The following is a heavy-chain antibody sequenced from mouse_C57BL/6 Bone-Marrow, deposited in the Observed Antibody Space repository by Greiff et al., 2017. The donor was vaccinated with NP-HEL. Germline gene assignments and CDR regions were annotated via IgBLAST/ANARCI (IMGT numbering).Heavy chain of an antibody. CDR1: GYAFSSYW. Sequence: QVQLKESGAELVKPGASVKISCKASGYAFSSYWMNWVKQRPGKGLEWIGQIYPGDGDTNYNGKFKGKATLTADKSSSTAYMQLSSLTSEDSAVYFCARERQLRGDYWGQGTTLTVSS. V-gene: IGHV1-80*01. CDR2: IYPGDGDT. D-gene: IGHD3-2*02. CDR3: ARERQLRGDY. J-gene: IGHJ2*01.